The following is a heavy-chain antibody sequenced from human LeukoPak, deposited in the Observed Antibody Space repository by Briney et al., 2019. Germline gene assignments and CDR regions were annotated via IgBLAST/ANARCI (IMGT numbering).Heavy chain of an antibody. CDR3: ARGGFGWELLGY. J-gene: IGHJ4*02. CDR1: GFTFSSYS. Sequence: GGSLRLSCAASGFTFSSYSMNWVRQAPGKGLEWVSYISSSSTIYYADSVKGRFTISRDNAKNSLYLQMNSLRAEDTAVYYCARGGFGWELLGYWGQGTLVTVSS. CDR2: ISSSSTI. D-gene: IGHD1-26*01. V-gene: IGHV3-48*01.